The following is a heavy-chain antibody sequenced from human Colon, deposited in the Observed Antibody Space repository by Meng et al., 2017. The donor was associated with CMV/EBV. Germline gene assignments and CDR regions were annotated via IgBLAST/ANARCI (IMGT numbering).Heavy chain of an antibody. Sequence: VEVGVVGGGVGPPVGSLRLSCGRSGITFSTSGMHWVRQAPGKGLEWVTFIWSDGSNKYYADSEKGRFTVSRDNSKDTLYLQMNNLRPEDTAMYYCARDRGKFYFDYWGQGTLVTVSS. D-gene: IGHD3-10*01. CDR3: ARDRGKFYFDY. CDR1: GITFSTSG. J-gene: IGHJ4*02. CDR2: IWSDGSNK. V-gene: IGHV3-30*02.